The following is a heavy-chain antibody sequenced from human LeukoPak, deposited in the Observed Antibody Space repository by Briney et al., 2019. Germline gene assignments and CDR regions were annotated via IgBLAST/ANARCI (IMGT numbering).Heavy chain of an antibody. V-gene: IGHV4-34*01. D-gene: IGHD3-10*01. Sequence: SETLSLTCAVYGGSFSGYYWSWIRQPPGKGLEWIGEINHSGSTNYNPSLKSRVTISVDTSKNRFSLKLSSVTAADTAVYYCARARMVRGVPFDYWGQGTLVTVSS. CDR2: INHSGST. J-gene: IGHJ4*02. CDR3: ARARMVRGVPFDY. CDR1: GGSFSGYY.